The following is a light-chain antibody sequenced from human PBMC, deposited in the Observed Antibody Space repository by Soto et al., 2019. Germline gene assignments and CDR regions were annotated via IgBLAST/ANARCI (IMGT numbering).Light chain of an antibody. CDR3: QQYTSHSPT. Sequence: DIKMSKSPSAVSASIGDRVTITCRASQSISFWLAWYQQKAGKAPNLLIYKASRLESGVPSRFSGSGSETEFTLTISGLQPGDSATYYCQQYTSHSPTFGQGTNVDIK. V-gene: IGKV1-5*03. J-gene: IGKJ1*01. CDR2: KAS. CDR1: QSISFW.